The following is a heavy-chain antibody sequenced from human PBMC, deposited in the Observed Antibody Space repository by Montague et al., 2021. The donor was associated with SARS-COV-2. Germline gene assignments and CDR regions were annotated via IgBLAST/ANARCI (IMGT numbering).Heavy chain of an antibody. CDR1: GGSISSSSYY. Sequence: SETLSLTCTVSGGSISSSSYYWGWIRQPPGKGPEWIGSIYYSGSTYYNPSLKGRVTISVDTSKNQFSLKLSSVTAADTAAYYCASPTYYYDSSGSDAFDIWGQGTMVTVSS. CDR3: ASPTYYYDSSGSDAFDI. D-gene: IGHD3-22*01. J-gene: IGHJ3*02. CDR2: IYYSGST. V-gene: IGHV4-39*01.